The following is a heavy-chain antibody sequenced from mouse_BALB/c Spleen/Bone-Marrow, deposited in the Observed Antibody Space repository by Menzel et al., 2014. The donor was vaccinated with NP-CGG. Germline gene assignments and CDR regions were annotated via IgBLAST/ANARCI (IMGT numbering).Heavy chain of an antibody. V-gene: IGHV14-3*02. CDR1: GFNIKDTY. CDR2: IDPASGNI. J-gene: IGHJ2*01. D-gene: IGHD4-1*01. Sequence: EVKLMESGTDLVKPGASVKLSCTASGFNIKDTYMHWVKQRPEAVQGLDWIGRIDPASGNIQYGPKFQGRAAITADTSSNTAYLQLSSLTSEDTAVYYCAPLTGTFDYWGQGTLLTVTS. CDR3: APLTGTFDY.